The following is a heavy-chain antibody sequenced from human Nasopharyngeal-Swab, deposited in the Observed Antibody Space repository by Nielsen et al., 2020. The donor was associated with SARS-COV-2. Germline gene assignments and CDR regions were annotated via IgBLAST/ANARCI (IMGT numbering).Heavy chain of an antibody. J-gene: IGHJ5*02. CDR1: GYTLTELS. CDR2: FDPEDGET. V-gene: IGHV1-24*01. Sequence: AAVKVSCKVSGYTLTELSMHWVRQAPGKGLEGMGGFDPEDGETIYAQKFQGRVTMTEDTSTDTAYMELSSLRSEDTAVYYCATSPPLLPMGRHWFDPWGQGTLVTVSS. D-gene: IGHD3-22*01. CDR3: ATSPPLLPMGRHWFDP.